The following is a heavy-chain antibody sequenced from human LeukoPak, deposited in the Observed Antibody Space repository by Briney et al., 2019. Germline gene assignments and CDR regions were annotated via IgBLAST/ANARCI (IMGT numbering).Heavy chain of an antibody. V-gene: IGHV1-18*01. Sequence: GASVKVSCKASGYTFTNSGISWVRQAPGQGLEWMGWISAYNDNTNYAQKLQDRVTMTTDTPTSTAYMELRSLRSDDTAVYYCARASSKSSSWYNWFDPWGQGTLVTVSS. J-gene: IGHJ5*02. CDR3: ARASSKSSSWYNWFDP. CDR1: GYTFTNSG. D-gene: IGHD6-13*01. CDR2: ISAYNDNT.